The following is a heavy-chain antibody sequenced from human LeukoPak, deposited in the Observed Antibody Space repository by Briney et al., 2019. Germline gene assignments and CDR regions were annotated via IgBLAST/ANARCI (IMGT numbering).Heavy chain of an antibody. V-gene: IGHV4-30-2*01. CDR1: GGSISGGGYY. J-gene: IGHJ4*02. CDR3: ARAVDYSNSYYFDY. D-gene: IGHD4-11*01. Sequence: SETLSLTCTVSGGSISGGGYYWSWIRQPPGKGLEWIGYIYHSGSTYYNPSLKSRVTISVDRSKNQFSLKLSSVTAADTAVYYCARAVDYSNSYYFDYWGQGTLVTVSS. CDR2: IYHSGST.